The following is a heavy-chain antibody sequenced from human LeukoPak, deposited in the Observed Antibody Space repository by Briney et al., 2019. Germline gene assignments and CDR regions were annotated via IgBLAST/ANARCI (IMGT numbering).Heavy chain of an antibody. CDR3: ARDRTYNTYREFSYGMDV. CDR2: INPNGGGT. V-gene: IGHV1-2*04. D-gene: IGHD1-14*01. J-gene: IGHJ6*02. CDR1: GYTFTGYY. Sequence: ASVKVSCEASGYTFTGYYMHWVRQAPGQGLEWMGWINPNGGGTNYAQKFQGWVTMTRDTSISTAYMELSRLRSDDTAVYYCARDRTYNTYREFSYGMDVWGQGTTVTVSS.